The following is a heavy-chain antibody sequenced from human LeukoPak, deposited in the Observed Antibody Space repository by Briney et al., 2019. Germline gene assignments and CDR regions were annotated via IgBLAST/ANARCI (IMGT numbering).Heavy chain of an antibody. CDR2: ISGSGGDT. Sequence: GGSLRLSCAASGFTFSSHGMSWVRQGPGKGLEWVSGISGSGGDTYYADSVKGRFTISRDNAKNSLYLQMNSLRAEDTAVYYCARDRVRYYYDSSGSPTPDFDYWGQGTLVTVSS. J-gene: IGHJ4*02. CDR1: GFTFSSHG. D-gene: IGHD3-22*01. V-gene: IGHV3-21*01. CDR3: ARDRVRYYYDSSGSPTPDFDY.